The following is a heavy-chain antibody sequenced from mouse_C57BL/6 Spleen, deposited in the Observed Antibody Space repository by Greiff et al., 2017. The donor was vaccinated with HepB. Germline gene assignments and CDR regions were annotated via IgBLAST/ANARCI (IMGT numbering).Heavy chain of an antibody. J-gene: IGHJ3*01. Sequence: LVESGAELVKPGASVKISCKASGYAFSSYWMNWVKQRPGKGLEWIGQIYPGDGDTNYNGKFKGKATLTADKSSSTAYMQLSSLTSEDSAVYFCAREEIYYDYDRAWFAYWGQGTLVTVSA. CDR1: GYAFSSYW. V-gene: IGHV1-80*01. D-gene: IGHD2-4*01. CDR2: IYPGDGDT. CDR3: AREEIYYDYDRAWFAY.